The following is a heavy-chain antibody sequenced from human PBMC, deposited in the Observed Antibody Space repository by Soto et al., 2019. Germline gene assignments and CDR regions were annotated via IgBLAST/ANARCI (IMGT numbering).Heavy chain of an antibody. V-gene: IGHV4-59*01. Sequence: SETLSLTCVVSGGSLSSYYWSWIRQPPGKGLEWIGYIYYSGSTNYNPSLKSRVTISVDTSKNQFSLKLSSVTAADTAVYYCARDYLYYDSSGYYYYYGMDVWGQGTTVTVSS. CDR2: IYYSGST. J-gene: IGHJ6*02. CDR3: ARDYLYYDSSGYYYYYGMDV. D-gene: IGHD3-22*01. CDR1: GGSLSSYY.